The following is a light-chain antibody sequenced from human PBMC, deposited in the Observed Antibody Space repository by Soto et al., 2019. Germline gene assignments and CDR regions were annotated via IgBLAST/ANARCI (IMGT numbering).Light chain of an antibody. Sequence: IQMTQSPSSLSASVGDRVTITCRGSQSISSYLNWYQQKPGKAPKLLIYAAASLQSGVPSRFSGSGSGTDFTLTISSLHPEDFATYYCQGSYSTPRTFGPGTKVEIK. CDR1: QSISSY. CDR2: AAA. CDR3: QGSYSTPRT. J-gene: IGKJ1*01. V-gene: IGKV1-39*01.